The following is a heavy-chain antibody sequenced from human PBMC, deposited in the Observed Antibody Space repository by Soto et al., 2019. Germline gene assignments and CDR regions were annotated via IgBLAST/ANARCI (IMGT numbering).Heavy chain of an antibody. Sequence: VGSLRLSCAASGFTFSSFAMSWVRQAPGKGLEWVSDVSTSGGVTYYADSVKGRFTISRDNSKNTLYLQMNSLRAEDTAVYYCAKDKGVEYSSSGPLDYWGQGTLVTVSS. CDR3: AKDKGVEYSSSGPLDY. CDR1: GFTFSSFA. V-gene: IGHV3-23*01. J-gene: IGHJ4*02. CDR2: VSTSGGVT. D-gene: IGHD6-6*01.